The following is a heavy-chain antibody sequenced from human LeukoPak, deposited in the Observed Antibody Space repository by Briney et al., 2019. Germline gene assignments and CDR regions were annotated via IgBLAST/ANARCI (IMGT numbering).Heavy chain of an antibody. Sequence: PGGSLRLSCVGFGFTFSSYGMHWVRQSPGKGLEWIGEINHSGSTNYNPSLKSRVTISVDPSKNQLSLKLTSVIAADTAVYYCARAGWFGELYGPLDFWGQGTLVTVSS. V-gene: IGHV4-34*01. CDR2: INHSGST. D-gene: IGHD3-10*01. CDR1: GFTFSSYG. J-gene: IGHJ4*02. CDR3: ARAGWFGELYGPLDF.